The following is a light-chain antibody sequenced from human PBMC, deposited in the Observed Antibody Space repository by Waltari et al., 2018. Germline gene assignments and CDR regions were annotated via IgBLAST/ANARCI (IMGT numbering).Light chain of an antibody. J-gene: IGKJ1*01. Sequence: EIVLTQSPATLSSSPGERATLSCRASQSVGSYLAWYQQRPGQAPRLLISDASNRATGIPARFSGSGSETDFTLTISSLEPEDFAVYYCQQRNTWWTFGQGTKVEIK. CDR2: DAS. CDR1: QSVGSY. V-gene: IGKV3-11*01. CDR3: QQRNTWWT.